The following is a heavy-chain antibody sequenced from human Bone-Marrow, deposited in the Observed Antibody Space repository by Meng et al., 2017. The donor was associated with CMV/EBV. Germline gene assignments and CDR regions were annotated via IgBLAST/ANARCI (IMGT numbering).Heavy chain of an antibody. V-gene: IGHV3-33*08. CDR3: ARDEQEMAQIRYYYYGMDA. J-gene: IGHJ6*02. D-gene: IGHD5-24*01. CDR1: GFTFSSYS. CDR2: IRNDGSNK. Sequence: GESLKISCAASGFTFSSYSMNWVRQAPGKGLEWVAVIRNDGSNKYYADSVKGRFTISRDKSKNTLYLQMNSLRAEDTAVYYCARDEQEMAQIRYYYYGMDAWGQGNRVNVSS.